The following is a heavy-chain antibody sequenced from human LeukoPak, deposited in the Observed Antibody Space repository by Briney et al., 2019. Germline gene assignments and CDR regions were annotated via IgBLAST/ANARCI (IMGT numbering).Heavy chain of an antibody. Sequence: SETLSLTYTVSGGSIISSSYYWGWVRQPPGKGLEWIGSIYYSGSTYYNPSLKSRVTISVDTSNNQFSLKVRSVTAADTAVYYCARRGYTSGWWAFDSWGQGTLVTVSS. CDR3: ARRGYTSGWWAFDS. CDR2: IYYSGST. J-gene: IGHJ4*02. CDR1: GGSIISSSYY. D-gene: IGHD6-19*01. V-gene: IGHV4-39*01.